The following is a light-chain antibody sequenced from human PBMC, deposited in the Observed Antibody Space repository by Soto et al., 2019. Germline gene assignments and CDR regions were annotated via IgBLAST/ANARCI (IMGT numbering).Light chain of an antibody. Sequence: ILMTQSPATLSVSPGERATLSCRARQSVSNNLAWYQQKPGQAPRLLIYDASTRATGIPARLSGSGSGTEFTLTISGLQYEDVAVYYCQQYNKWPPWTFGQGTKGESK. CDR3: QQYNKWPPWT. J-gene: IGKJ1*01. V-gene: IGKV3-15*01. CDR1: QSVSNN. CDR2: DAS.